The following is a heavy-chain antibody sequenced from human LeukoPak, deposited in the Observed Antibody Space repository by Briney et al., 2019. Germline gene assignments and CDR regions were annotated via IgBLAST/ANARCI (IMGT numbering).Heavy chain of an antibody. CDR2: ISAYNGNT. Sequence: ASVKVSCKASGYTFTSYGISWVRQAPGQGLEWMGWISAYNGNTNYAQKLQGRVTMTTDTSTSTAYKELRSLRSDDTAVYYCARDPELRYFDWLPPGYFDYWGQGTLVTVSS. CDR1: GYTFTSYG. D-gene: IGHD3-9*01. J-gene: IGHJ4*02. V-gene: IGHV1-18*04. CDR3: ARDPELRYFDWLPPGYFDY.